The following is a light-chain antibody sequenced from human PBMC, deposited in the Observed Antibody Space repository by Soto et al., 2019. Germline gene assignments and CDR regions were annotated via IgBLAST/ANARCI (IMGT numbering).Light chain of an antibody. CDR2: GAS. J-gene: IGKJ1*01. CDR1: QGVSTN. V-gene: IGKV3-20*01. Sequence: EIVMTQSPATLSVSPWERATLSCRASQGVSTNFAWYQQKAGQAPRLLIYGASNRATGIPDRFSGSGSGTDFTLTISRLEPEDFAVYYCQQYGSSGTVGQGTKVDIK. CDR3: QQYGSSGT.